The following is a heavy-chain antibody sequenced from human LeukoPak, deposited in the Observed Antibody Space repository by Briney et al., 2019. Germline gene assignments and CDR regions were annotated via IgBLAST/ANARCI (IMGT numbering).Heavy chain of an antibody. CDR2: MNEDGSVT. Sequence: PGGSLRLSCAVSGFSIRSSWMSWVRQIPGKGLEWVADMNEDGSVTWYADSVKGRFTVSRDNAKNSVDLRMSSLRAEDTAVYYCARDPAWGAIDYWGQGTLVTVSS. J-gene: IGHJ4*02. D-gene: IGHD7-27*01. CDR3: ARDPAWGAIDY. CDR1: GFSIRSSW. V-gene: IGHV3-7*01.